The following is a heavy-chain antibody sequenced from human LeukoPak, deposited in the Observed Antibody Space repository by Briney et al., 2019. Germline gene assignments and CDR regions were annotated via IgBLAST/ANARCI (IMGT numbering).Heavy chain of an antibody. CDR1: GFTFSSCS. CDR2: INSRGKTI. J-gene: IGHJ4*02. CDR3: ASLYYGAADY. V-gene: IGHV3-48*04. Sequence: GGSLRLSCVASGFTFSSCSMNWVRQAPGKGLEWVSYINSRGKTIYYADSVKGRFTISRDNAKSSLYLQMNSLRAEDTAVYYCASLYYGAADYWGQGTLVTVSS. D-gene: IGHD4-17*01.